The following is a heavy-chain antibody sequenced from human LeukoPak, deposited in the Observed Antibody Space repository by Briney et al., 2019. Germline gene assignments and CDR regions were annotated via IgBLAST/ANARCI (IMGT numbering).Heavy chain of an antibody. CDR3: AKDCSITSCYNWFDP. Sequence: PGGSLRLSCAASGFTFSSYAMSWVRQAPGKGLEWVSAISGSGGSTYYADSVKGRFTISRDNSKNTLYLQMHSLRAEDTAVCYCAKDCSITSCYNWFDPWGQGTLVTVSS. CDR2: ISGSGGST. D-gene: IGHD2-2*01. J-gene: IGHJ5*02. CDR1: GFTFSSYA. V-gene: IGHV3-23*01.